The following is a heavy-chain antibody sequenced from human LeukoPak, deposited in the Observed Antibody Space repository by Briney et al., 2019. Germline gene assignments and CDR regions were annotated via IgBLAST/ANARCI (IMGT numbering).Heavy chain of an antibody. V-gene: IGHV3-23*01. Sequence: GGSLRLSCAASGFIFNNYGLIWVRQAPGKGLQWVSAISNDGGGTTYADFVKGRFTISRDNSKNTLFLQMSSLRAEDTALYYCAKGGSGYFADLWGQGTLVTVSP. CDR1: GFIFNNYG. CDR3: AKGGSGYFADL. CDR2: ISNDGGGT. D-gene: IGHD3-22*01. J-gene: IGHJ5*02.